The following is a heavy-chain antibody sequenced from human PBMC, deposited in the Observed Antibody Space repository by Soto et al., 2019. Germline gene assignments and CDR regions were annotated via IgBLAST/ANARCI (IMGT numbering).Heavy chain of an antibody. CDR1: GGSFSGYY. Sequence: PSETLSLTCAVYGGSFSGYYWSWIRQPPGKGLEWIGEINHSGSTNYNPSLKSRVTISVDTSKNQFSLKLSSVTAADTAVYYCARVKAVAGIKPIYYYYGMDVWGQGTTVTVSS. J-gene: IGHJ6*01. V-gene: IGHV4-34*01. D-gene: IGHD6-19*01. CDR3: ARVKAVAGIKPIYYYYGMDV. CDR2: INHSGST.